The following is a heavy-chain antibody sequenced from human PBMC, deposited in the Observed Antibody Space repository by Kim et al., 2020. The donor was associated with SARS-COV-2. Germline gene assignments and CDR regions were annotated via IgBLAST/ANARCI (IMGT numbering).Heavy chain of an antibody. Sequence: GGSLRLSCVGSGFTFGEYAMHWVRQGPGKGLEWVSGINWNSISIAYADSVKGRFTISRDNAKNSLYLQMNSLTTEDTALYYCSRGGDNWNYNYYYGMDVWGQGTTVTVSS. CDR3: SRGGDNWNYNYYYGMDV. CDR2: INWNSISI. D-gene: IGHD1-20*01. CDR1: GFTFGEYA. V-gene: IGHV3-9*01. J-gene: IGHJ6*02.